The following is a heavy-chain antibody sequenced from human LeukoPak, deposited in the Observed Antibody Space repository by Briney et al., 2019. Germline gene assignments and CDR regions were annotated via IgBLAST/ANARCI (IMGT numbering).Heavy chain of an antibody. CDR1: GFTLSVYW. V-gene: IGHV3-7*01. CDR3: AQETPVTARAMAV. J-gene: IGHJ6*02. D-gene: IGHD4-17*01. CDR2: IKQDGNEK. Sequence: PGGSLRLSCAASGFTLSVYWMSWVRQAPGKGLEWVARIKQDGNEKYYVDSVKGRFSISRDNARNSLYLQMDSLRAEDTAVYYCAQETPVTARAMAVWGQGATVTVSS.